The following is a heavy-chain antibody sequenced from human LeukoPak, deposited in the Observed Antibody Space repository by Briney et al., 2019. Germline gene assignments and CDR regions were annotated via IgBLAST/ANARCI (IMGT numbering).Heavy chain of an antibody. CDR2: IKQDGSEK. CDR1: GFTFSSYW. CDR3: ARTGDYESLDY. V-gene: IGHV3-7*04. D-gene: IGHD4-17*01. J-gene: IGHJ4*02. Sequence: GGSLRLSCAASGFTFSSYWMSWVRQAPGRGLEWVANIKQDGSEKYYVDSVKGRFTISRDNAKNSLYLQMNSLRAEDTAVYYCARTGDYESLDYWGQGTLVTVSS.